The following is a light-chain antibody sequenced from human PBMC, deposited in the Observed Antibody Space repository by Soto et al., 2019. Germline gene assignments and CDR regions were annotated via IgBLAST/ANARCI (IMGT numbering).Light chain of an antibody. Sequence: VVPQSRATVSVSPGEPALLSCRAIQSVSSNLAWYQQKPGRAPRLLIYAASTRATGVPARFSGSGSGTEFTLTISSLQSEDCAVYYCQQYDDWPPMYTVGQGTKVDI. J-gene: IGKJ2*01. CDR2: AAS. CDR3: QQYDDWPPMYT. V-gene: IGKV3-15*01. CDR1: QSVSSN.